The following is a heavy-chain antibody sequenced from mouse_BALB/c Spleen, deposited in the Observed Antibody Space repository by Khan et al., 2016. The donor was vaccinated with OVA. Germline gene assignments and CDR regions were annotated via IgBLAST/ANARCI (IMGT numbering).Heavy chain of an antibody. CDR2: IYPGSANT. Sequence: VQLQQSGAELARPGASVKLSCKTSGYTFTDLYINWVKQRTGQGLEWIGDIYPGSANTYYNEKFKGKATLTVDKSSSTAYMQLSSLTSEDSAVYFCARSGSGSFGFWGQGTLVTVSA. CDR3: ARSGSGSFGF. V-gene: IGHV1-77*01. D-gene: IGHD2-2*01. J-gene: IGHJ3*01. CDR1: GYTFTDLY.